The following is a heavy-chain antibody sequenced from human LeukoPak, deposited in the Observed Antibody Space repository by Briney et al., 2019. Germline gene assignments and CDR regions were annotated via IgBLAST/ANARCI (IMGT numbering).Heavy chain of an antibody. CDR1: GFTFSSYA. J-gene: IGHJ1*01. Sequence: GGSLGLSCAASGFTFSSYAMHWVRQAPGKGLEWVAVISYDGSNKYYADSVKGRFTISRDNSKNTLYLQMNSLRAEDTAVYYCAGTMVRGVPYFQHWGQGTLVTVSS. CDR3: AGTMVRGVPYFQH. CDR2: ISYDGSNK. D-gene: IGHD3-10*01. V-gene: IGHV3-30-3*01.